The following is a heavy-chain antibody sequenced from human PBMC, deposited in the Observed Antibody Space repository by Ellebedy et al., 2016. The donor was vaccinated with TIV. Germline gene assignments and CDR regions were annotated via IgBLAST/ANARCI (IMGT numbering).Heavy chain of an antibody. CDR1: GFTFSSYA. Sequence: GGSLRLXXAASGFTFSSYAMSWVRQAPGKGLEWVSAISGSGGSTYYADSVKGRFTISRDNSKNTLYLQMNSLRAEDTAVYYCANSGDPPYSSSWYWGQGTLVTVSS. CDR2: ISGSGGST. CDR3: ANSGDPPYSSSWY. D-gene: IGHD6-13*01. V-gene: IGHV3-23*01. J-gene: IGHJ4*02.